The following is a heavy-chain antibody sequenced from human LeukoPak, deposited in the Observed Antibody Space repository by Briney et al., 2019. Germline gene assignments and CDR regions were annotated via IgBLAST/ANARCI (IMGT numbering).Heavy chain of an antibody. Sequence: PSETLSHTCAVYGGSFSGYYWSWIRQPPGKGLEWIGEINHSGGTNYNPSLKSRVTISVDTSKNQFSLKLSSVTAADTAVYYCARGRSGFDPWGQGTLVTVSS. CDR2: INHSGGT. J-gene: IGHJ5*02. CDR1: GGSFSGYY. CDR3: ARGRSGFDP. D-gene: IGHD3-10*01. V-gene: IGHV4-34*01.